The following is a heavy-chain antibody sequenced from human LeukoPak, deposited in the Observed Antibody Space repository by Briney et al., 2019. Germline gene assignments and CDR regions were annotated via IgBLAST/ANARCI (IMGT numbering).Heavy chain of an antibody. CDR3: AKGRATYCSGGTCSFDY. D-gene: IGHD2-15*01. Sequence: GGSLRLSCAASGFTFSTYGMHWVRQAPGKGLEWVAMLSHDGSDKYYADSVKGRFTISRDNSKNTLYLQMNSLRAEDTAVYYCAKGRATYCSGGTCSFDYWGQGTLVTVSS. CDR2: LSHDGSDK. CDR1: GFTFSTYG. J-gene: IGHJ4*02. V-gene: IGHV3-30*18.